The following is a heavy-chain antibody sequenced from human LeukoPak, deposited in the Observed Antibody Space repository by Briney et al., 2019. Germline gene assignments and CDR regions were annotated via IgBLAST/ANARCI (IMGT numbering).Heavy chain of an antibody. Sequence: GGSLRLSCAASGFTFSSYGMHWVRQAPGKGLEWVAFIRYDGSNEYYADSVKGRFTISRDNSKNTLYLQMNSLRTKDTAVYYCARDPTGYAGGDIWSQGTMVTVSS. J-gene: IGHJ3*02. D-gene: IGHD5-12*01. CDR2: IRYDGSNE. CDR1: GFTFSSYG. V-gene: IGHV3-30*02. CDR3: ARDPTGYAGGDI.